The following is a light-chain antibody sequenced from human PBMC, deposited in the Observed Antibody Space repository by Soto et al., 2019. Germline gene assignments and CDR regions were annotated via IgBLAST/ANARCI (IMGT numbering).Light chain of an antibody. J-gene: IGKJ1*01. CDR2: GAS. Sequence: EIGLTQSPGTLSLSPGERATLSCRASQSVSSSYLAWYQQKPGQAPRLLIYGASSRATGIPDRFSGSGSGTDFTLTISRLEPEDFAVYYCKQYGSSSWTFGQGTKVDIK. V-gene: IGKV3-20*01. CDR3: KQYGSSSWT. CDR1: QSVSSSY.